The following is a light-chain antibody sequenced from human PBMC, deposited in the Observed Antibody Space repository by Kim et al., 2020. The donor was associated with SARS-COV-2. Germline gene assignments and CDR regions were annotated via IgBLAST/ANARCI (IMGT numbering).Light chain of an antibody. CDR1: NIGSKS. CDR2: DDS. Sequence: APGTTARITCGRNNIGSKSVHWYQQKPGQAPVLVVYDDSDRPSGIPERFSGSNSGNTATLTISRVEAEDEADYYCQVWDSSSDHVVFGGGTQLTVL. CDR3: QVWDSSSDHVV. J-gene: IGLJ2*01. V-gene: IGLV3-21*03.